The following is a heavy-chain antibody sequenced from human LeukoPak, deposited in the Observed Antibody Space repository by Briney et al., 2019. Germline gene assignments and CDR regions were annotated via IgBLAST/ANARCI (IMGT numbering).Heavy chain of an antibody. CDR2: INPNSGDT. V-gene: IGHV1-2*02. Sequence: ASVKVSCKASGYTFTAYFLHWVRQAPGQGLEWMAWINPNSGDTKYAHKFQGRVTVARDTSITTTYMELSSLRSDDTAVYYCARVRDLRGRGYWGQGTLVTVSS. D-gene: IGHD2-21*01. CDR3: ARVRDLRGRGY. CDR1: GYTFTAYF. J-gene: IGHJ4*02.